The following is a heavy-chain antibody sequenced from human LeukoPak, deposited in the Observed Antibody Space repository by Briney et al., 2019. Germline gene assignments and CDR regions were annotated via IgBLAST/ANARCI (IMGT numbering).Heavy chain of an antibody. Sequence: PSQTLSLTCTVSGGSISSGDSYWSWIRQPPGKGLEWIGYIYYSGSTYYNPSPKSRVSISVDTSNNEFSLKLSSVTAADTAVYYCARDLPRMAVAALTYWGQGTLVTVSS. V-gene: IGHV4-30-4*08. D-gene: IGHD6-19*01. J-gene: IGHJ4*02. CDR1: GGSISSGDSY. CDR2: IYYSGST. CDR3: ARDLPRMAVAALTY.